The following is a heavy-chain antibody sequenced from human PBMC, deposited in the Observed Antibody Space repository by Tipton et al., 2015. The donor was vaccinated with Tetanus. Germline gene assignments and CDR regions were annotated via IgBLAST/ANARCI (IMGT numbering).Heavy chain of an antibody. CDR2: IYTGDSDT. V-gene: IGHV5-51*01. J-gene: IGHJ4*02. D-gene: IGHD3-22*01. CDR3: ARQGQNYYDSSGYPYYFDY. Sequence: MQLVQSGAEVKKPGESLKISCKGSGYSFTSYWIGWVRQMPGKGLEWMGIIYTGDSDTRYSPSFQGQVPISADKSISTAYLQWSSLKASDTAMYYCARQGQNYYDSSGYPYYFDYWGQGTLVTVSS. CDR1: GYSFTSYW.